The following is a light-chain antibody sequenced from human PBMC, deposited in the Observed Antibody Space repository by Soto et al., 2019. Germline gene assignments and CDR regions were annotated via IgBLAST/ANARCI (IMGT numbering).Light chain of an antibody. CDR3: SSYTSSSTWV. CDR1: NSDVGGYNY. CDR2: EVS. V-gene: IGLV2-14*01. Sequence: QSALTQPASVSGSPGQSITISCTGTNSDVGGYNYVSWYQQHPGEAPKLVIYEVSYRPSWVSYRFSGSKSGNTASLTISGLQAEDEGEYYCSSYTSSSTWVFGGGTKLTVL. J-gene: IGLJ3*02.